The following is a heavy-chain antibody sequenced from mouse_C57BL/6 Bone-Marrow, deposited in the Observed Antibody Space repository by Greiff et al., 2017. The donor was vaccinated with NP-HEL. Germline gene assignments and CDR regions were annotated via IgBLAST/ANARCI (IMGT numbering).Heavy chain of an antibody. CDR2: INPNYGTT. J-gene: IGHJ1*03. CDR3: VYYYGSSWYFDV. V-gene: IGHV1-39*01. Sequence: VQLQQSGPELVKPGASVKISCKASGYSFTDYNMNWVKQSNGKSLEWIGVINPNYGTTSYNQKFKGKATLTVDQSSSTAYMQLNSLTSEDSAVYYCVYYYGSSWYFDVWGTGTTVTVSS. D-gene: IGHD1-1*01. CDR1: GYSFTDYN.